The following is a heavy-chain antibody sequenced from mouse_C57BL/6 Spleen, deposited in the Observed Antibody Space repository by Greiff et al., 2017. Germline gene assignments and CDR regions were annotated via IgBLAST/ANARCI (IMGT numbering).Heavy chain of an antibody. V-gene: IGHV14-2*01. J-gene: IGHJ2*01. Sequence: VQLQQSGAELVKPGAPVKLSCTASGFNIKDYYMHWVKQRTEQGLEWIGRIDPEDGETKYAPKFQGKATITADTSSNTAYLQLSSLTSEDTAVYYCAREGAMVTTTTVYFDYWGQGTTLTVSS. D-gene: IGHD2-2*01. CDR3: AREGAMVTTTTVYFDY. CDR1: GFNIKDYY. CDR2: IDPEDGET.